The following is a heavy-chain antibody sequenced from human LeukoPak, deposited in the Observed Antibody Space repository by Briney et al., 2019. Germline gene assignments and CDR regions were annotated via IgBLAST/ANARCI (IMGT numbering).Heavy chain of an antibody. D-gene: IGHD5-18*01. CDR3: ARDAPGYSYAR. Sequence: SETLSLTCTVSGYSISSGHHWGWIRQPPGKGLEWIGSIYYSGSTYYNPSLKSRVTISVDTSKNQFSLKLSSVTAADTAVYYCARDAPGYSYARWGQGTLVTVSS. CDR2: IYYSGST. CDR1: GYSISSGHH. J-gene: IGHJ4*02. V-gene: IGHV4-38-2*02.